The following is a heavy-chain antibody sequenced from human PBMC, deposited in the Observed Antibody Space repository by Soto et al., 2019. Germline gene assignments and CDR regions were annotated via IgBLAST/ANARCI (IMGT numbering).Heavy chain of an antibody. CDR3: ATVYCGGNCYPFDY. V-gene: IGHV1-24*01. CDR2: FDPEDGET. D-gene: IGHD2-21*02. CDR1: ADTLTELS. Sequence: ASVKFSCKVSADTLTELSIHWVRQAPGKGLEWMGGFDPEDGETIYAQKFQGRVTMTEDTSTDTAYMELSSLRSEDTAVYYCATVYCGGNCYPFDYWGQGTLVTVSS. J-gene: IGHJ4*02.